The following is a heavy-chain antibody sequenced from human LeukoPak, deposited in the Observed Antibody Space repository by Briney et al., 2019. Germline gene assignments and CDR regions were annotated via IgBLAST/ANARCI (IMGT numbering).Heavy chain of an antibody. CDR3: ARLLLWFGEFDY. CDR2: ISSGSSYL. J-gene: IGHJ4*02. CDR1: GFTFSRYS. D-gene: IGHD3-10*01. Sequence: PGGSLRLSCAASGFTFSRYSMNWVRQAPGKGLEWVSSISSGSSYLYYADSVKGRFTISRDNTKNSLFLQMNSLRAEDTAVYYCARLLLWFGEFDYWGQGTLVTVSS. V-gene: IGHV3-21*01.